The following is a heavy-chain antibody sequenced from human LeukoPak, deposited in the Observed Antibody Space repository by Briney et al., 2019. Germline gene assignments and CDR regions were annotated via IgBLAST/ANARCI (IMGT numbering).Heavy chain of an antibody. D-gene: IGHD3-16*02. J-gene: IGHJ3*02. CDR2: ISGSGGST. Sequence: HPGGSLRLSCAASGFTFSSYAMSWVRQAPGKGLEWVSAISGSGGSTYYADSVKGRFTISRDNSKNTLYLQMNSLRAEDTAVYYCAKDLFPAVWGSYRLDAFDIWGQGTMVTVSS. V-gene: IGHV3-23*01. CDR1: GFTFSSYA. CDR3: AKDLFPAVWGSYRLDAFDI.